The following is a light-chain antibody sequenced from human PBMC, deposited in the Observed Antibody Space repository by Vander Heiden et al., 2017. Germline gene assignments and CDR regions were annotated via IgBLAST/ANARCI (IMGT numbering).Light chain of an antibody. CDR1: QSVSSN. Sequence: EIVITQSPVTLSFSPGERATLSCRASQSVSSNLAWYQQKPGQAPRLLISGASTRATGIPARLSGGGNGIELTLTISSLQSEDFAVYSSQQYNDWPLWTFGQRTKVEIK. V-gene: IGKV3-15*01. J-gene: IGKJ1*01. CDR2: GAS. CDR3: QQYNDWPLWT.